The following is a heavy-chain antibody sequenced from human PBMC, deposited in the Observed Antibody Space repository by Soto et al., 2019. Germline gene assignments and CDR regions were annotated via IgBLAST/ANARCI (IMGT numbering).Heavy chain of an antibody. J-gene: IGHJ5*02. CDR1: GGSFSGYY. V-gene: IGHV4-34*01. D-gene: IGHD6-6*01. Sequence: PSETLSLTCAVYGGSFSGYYWSWIRQPPGKGLEWIGEINHSGSTNYNPSLKSRVTISVDTSKNQFSLKLSSVTAADTAVYYCARGLHRGIIAARLNWFDPWGQGTLVTVSS. CDR3: ARGLHRGIIAARLNWFDP. CDR2: INHSGST.